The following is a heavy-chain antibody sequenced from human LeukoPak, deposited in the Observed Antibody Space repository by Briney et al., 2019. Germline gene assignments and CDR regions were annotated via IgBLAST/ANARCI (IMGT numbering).Heavy chain of an antibody. Sequence: SETLSPTCAVSGYSISSGYYWGWIRQPPGKGLEWIGSIYHSGITYYNPSLKSRVTISVDTSKNQFSLKLSSVTAADTAVYYCARLPPYSSSSYYFDYWGQGTLVTVSS. J-gene: IGHJ4*02. CDR2: IYHSGIT. CDR1: GYSISSGYY. CDR3: ARLPPYSSSSYYFDY. V-gene: IGHV4-38-2*01. D-gene: IGHD6-6*01.